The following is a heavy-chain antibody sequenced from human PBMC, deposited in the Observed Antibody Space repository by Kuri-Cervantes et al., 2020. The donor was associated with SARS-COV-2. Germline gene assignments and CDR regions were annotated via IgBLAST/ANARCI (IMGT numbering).Heavy chain of an antibody. CDR3: ARRAYGEQVDYYYMDV. Sequence: KVSCKGSGYSFTSYWIGWVRQMPGKGLEWMGNIYPGDSDTRYSPSFQGQVIISADKSISTAFLQWSSLKASDTAMYYCARRAYGEQVDYYYMDVWGKGTTVTVSS. V-gene: IGHV5-51*01. D-gene: IGHD4-17*01. J-gene: IGHJ6*03. CDR2: IYPGDSDT. CDR1: GYSFTSYW.